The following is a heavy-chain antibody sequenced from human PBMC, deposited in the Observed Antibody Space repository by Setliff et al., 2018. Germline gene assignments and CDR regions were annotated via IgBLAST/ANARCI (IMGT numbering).Heavy chain of an antibody. J-gene: IGHJ3*02. CDR1: GYSFTSYW. CDR2: IYPGDSDT. CDR3: AREVTGSSSWFEGAFDI. D-gene: IGHD6-13*01. V-gene: IGHV5-51*01. Sequence: GESLKISCKGSGYSFTSYWIGWVRQMPGKGLEWMGIIYPGDSDTRYSPSFQGQVTISADKSISTAYLQWSSLKASDTAMYYCAREVTGSSSWFEGAFDIWGQGTMVTVSS.